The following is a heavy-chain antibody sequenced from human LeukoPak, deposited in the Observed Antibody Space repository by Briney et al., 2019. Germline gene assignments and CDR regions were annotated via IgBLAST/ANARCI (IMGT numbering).Heavy chain of an antibody. CDR2: INHSGST. CDR1: GGSFSGYS. Sequence: SETLSLTCAVYGGSFSGYSWSWIRQPPGKGLEWIGEINHSGSTNYNPSLKSRVTISVDTSKNQFSLKLSSVTAADTAIYYCAITYSSGWYGTDVWGQGTTVTVSS. D-gene: IGHD6-19*01. V-gene: IGHV4-34*01. J-gene: IGHJ6*02. CDR3: AITYSSGWYGTDV.